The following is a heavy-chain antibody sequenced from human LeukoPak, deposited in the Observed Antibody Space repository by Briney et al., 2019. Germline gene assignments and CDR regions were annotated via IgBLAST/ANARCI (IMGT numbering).Heavy chain of an antibody. CDR1: GFTFSSYA. J-gene: IGHJ4*02. CDR3: VLLKRGYSYGYADY. Sequence: PGGSLRLSCAASGFTFSSYAMSWVRQAPGKGLEWVSDISGSGDRTYYANSVKGRFTISRDNSKNTLYLQMNSLRAEDTAVYYCVLLKRGYSYGYADYWGQGTLVTVSS. V-gene: IGHV3-23*01. D-gene: IGHD5-18*01. CDR2: ISGSGDRT.